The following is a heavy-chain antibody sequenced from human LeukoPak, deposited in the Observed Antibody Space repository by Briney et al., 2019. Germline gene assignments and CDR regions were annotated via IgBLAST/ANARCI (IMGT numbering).Heavy chain of an antibody. CDR3: ARGPMIVVLGAFDI. CDR1: GGSIRSGGYS. V-gene: IGHV4-30-2*01. J-gene: IGHJ3*02. Sequence: PSETLSLTCAVSGGSIRSGGYSWSWIRQPPGKGLEWIGYIYHSGSTYYNPSLKSRVTISVDRSKNQFSLELSSVTAADTAVYYCARGPMIVVLGAFDIWGQGTMVTVSS. D-gene: IGHD3-22*01. CDR2: IYHSGST.